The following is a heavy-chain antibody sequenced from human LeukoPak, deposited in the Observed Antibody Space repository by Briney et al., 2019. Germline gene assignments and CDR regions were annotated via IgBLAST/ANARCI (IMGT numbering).Heavy chain of an antibody. J-gene: IGHJ4*02. V-gene: IGHV4-59*10. CDR2: IYTSGST. CDR3: ARSPYLRTYGYGPWELPVSYFDY. Sequence: PSETLSLTCAVYGGSFSAYYWNWIRQPAGKGLEWIGRIYTSGSTNYNPSLKGRVTISVDTSKNQFSLKLTSVTAADTAVYYCARSPYLRTYGYGPWELPVSYFDYWGQGTLVTVSS. D-gene: IGHD1-26*01. CDR1: GGSFSAYY.